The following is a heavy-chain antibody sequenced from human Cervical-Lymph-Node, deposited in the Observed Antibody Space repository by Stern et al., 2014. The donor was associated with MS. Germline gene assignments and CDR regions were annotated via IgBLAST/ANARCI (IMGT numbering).Heavy chain of an antibody. CDR3: ARDGSTVTLTVVVDAFDI. CDR1: GFTFSSYT. D-gene: IGHD3-22*01. CDR2: ISTRGNYI. Sequence: EVQLVQSGGGLVKPGGSLKLSCAASGFTFSSYTMNWVRQAPGKGLEWVSSISTRGNYIYYADSVKGRFTVSRDNTENSLYLQMNSLRAEDTALYYCARDGSTVTLTVVVDAFDIWGQGTMVTVSS. J-gene: IGHJ3*02. V-gene: IGHV3-21*01.